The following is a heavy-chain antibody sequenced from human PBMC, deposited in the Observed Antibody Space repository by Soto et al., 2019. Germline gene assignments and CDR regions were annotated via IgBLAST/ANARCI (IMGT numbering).Heavy chain of an antibody. CDR1: GFSLSTSGVG. Sequence: SGPTLVNPTQTLTLTCTFSGFSLSTSGVGVGWIRQPPGKALEWLALIYWNDDKRYSPSLKSRLTITKDTSKNQVVLTMTNMDPVDTATYYCAHCFNPGAILVPFDYWGQGTLVTVSS. CDR3: AHCFNPGAILVPFDY. J-gene: IGHJ4*02. V-gene: IGHV2-5*01. CDR2: IYWNDDK. D-gene: IGHD2-15*01.